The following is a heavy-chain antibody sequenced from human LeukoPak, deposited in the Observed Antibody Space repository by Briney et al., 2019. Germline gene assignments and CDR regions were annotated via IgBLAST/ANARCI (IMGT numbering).Heavy chain of an antibody. Sequence: ASVKVSCKASGYTFTSHYMHWVRQAPGQGLEWMGIINPSGGSTSYAQKFQGRVTMTRDMSTSTVYMELSSLRSEDTAVYYCARDLIYYDSSGYYYGYFDYWGQGTLVTVSS. V-gene: IGHV1-46*01. CDR1: GYTFTSHY. J-gene: IGHJ4*02. D-gene: IGHD3-22*01. CDR3: ARDLIYYDSSGYYYGYFDY. CDR2: INPSGGST.